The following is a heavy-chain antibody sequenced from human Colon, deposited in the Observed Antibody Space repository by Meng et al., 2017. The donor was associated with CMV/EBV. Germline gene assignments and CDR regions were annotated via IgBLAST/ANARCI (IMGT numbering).Heavy chain of an antibody. CDR3: ARDGYKPSY. Sequence: LRLSCAASGFTFSDSYMSWIRQAPGKGLEWVSYISSSGNIIYYADSVKGRFTISRDNAKNSLSLQMNSLRAEDTAVYYCARDGYKPSYWGQGTLVTVSS. CDR1: GFTFSDSY. CDR2: ISSSGNII. D-gene: IGHD5-24*01. J-gene: IGHJ4*02. V-gene: IGHV3-11*01.